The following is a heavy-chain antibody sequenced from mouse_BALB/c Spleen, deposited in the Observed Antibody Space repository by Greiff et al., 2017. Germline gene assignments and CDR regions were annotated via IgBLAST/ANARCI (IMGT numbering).Heavy chain of an antibody. D-gene: IGHD1-1*01. CDR1: GFTFSSFG. CDR2: ISSGSSTI. V-gene: IGHV5-17*02. J-gene: IGHJ2*01. CDR3: ARSGFPDYYGSSYFDY. Sequence: EVQGVESGGGLVQPGGSRKLSCAASGFTFSSFGMHWVRQAPEKGLEWVAYISSGSSTIYYADTVKGRFTISRDNPKNTLFLQMTSLRSEDTAMYYCARSGFPDYYGSSYFDYWGQGTTLTVSS.